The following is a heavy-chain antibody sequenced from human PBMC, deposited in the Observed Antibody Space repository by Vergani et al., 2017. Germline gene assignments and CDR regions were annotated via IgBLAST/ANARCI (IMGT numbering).Heavy chain of an antibody. V-gene: IGHV3-23*01. CDR2: ISGSGGST. J-gene: IGHJ6*02. CDR3: ATSAAAGTDYYYYCMDV. D-gene: IGHD6-13*01. CDR1: GFTFSSYA. Sequence: EVQLLESGGGLVQPGGSLRLSCAASGFTFSSYAMSWVRQAPGKGLEWVSAISGSGGSTYYADSVKGRFTISRDNSKNTLYLQMNSLRAEDTAVYYCATSAAAGTDYYYYCMDVWGQGTTVTVSS.